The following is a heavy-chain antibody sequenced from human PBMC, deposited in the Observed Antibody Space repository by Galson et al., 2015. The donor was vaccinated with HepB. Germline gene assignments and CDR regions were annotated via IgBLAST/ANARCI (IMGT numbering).Heavy chain of an antibody. Sequence: SVKVSCKASGYTFTAYYMHWVRQAPGQGLEWMGRINPNSGGTNYAQKFQGRVTMTRDTSSSTAYMELSRLTSDDTAVYYCVEAHETHWDQGTLVTVSS. CDR1: GYTFTAYY. D-gene: IGHD4-23*01. V-gene: IGHV1-2*06. CDR3: VEAHETH. J-gene: IGHJ4*02. CDR2: INPNSGGT.